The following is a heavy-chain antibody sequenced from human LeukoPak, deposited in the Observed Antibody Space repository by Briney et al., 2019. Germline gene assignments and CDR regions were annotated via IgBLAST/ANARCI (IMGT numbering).Heavy chain of an antibody. D-gene: IGHD1-26*01. CDR1: GDSISSYC. CDR3: ARDRSREPGRATYYYYYMDV. Sequence: SETLSLTCTVSGDSISSYCWSWIRQPAGKGLEWIGRIYTSGSTNYNPSLKSRVTMSVDTSKNQFSLKLSSVTAADTAMYYCARDRSREPGRATYYYYYMDVWGKGTTVTISS. CDR2: IYTSGST. J-gene: IGHJ6*03. V-gene: IGHV4-4*07.